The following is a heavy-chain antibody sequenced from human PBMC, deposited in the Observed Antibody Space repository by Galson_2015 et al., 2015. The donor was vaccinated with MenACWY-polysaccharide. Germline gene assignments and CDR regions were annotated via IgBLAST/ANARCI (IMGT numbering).Heavy chain of an antibody. CDR2: IYPGGSDA. CDR1: GYGFTSYW. D-gene: IGHD3-10*01. J-gene: IGHJ1*01. Sequence: QSGAEVIKPGESLTISCRGLGYGFTSYWIGWVRQMLGKGVEWMGLIYPGGSDARFSPSFQVQVTMSVDKSISTAYLQWNSLRASDTAIYYCARITGGEYFQYWGQGALVTV. V-gene: IGHV5-51*03. CDR3: ARITGGEYFQY.